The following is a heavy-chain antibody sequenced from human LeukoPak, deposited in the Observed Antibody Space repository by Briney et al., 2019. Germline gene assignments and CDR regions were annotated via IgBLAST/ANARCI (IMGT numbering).Heavy chain of an antibody. CDR3: AKDSPWSGYSRYFDY. D-gene: IGHD3-3*01. CDR1: GFTFSSYA. CDR2: ISGSGGST. J-gene: IGHJ4*02. Sequence: PGGSLGLSCAASGFTFSSYAMSWVRQAPGKGLEWVSAISGSGGSTYYADSVKGRFTISRDNSKNTLYLQMNSLRAEDTAVYYCAKDSPWSGYSRYFDYWGQGTLVTVSS. V-gene: IGHV3-23*01.